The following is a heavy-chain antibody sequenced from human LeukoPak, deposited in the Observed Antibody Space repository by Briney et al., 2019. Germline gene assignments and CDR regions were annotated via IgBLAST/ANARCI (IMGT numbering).Heavy chain of an antibody. Sequence: GGSLRLSCAASGFTFSSYAMSWVRQAPGKGLEWVSAISGSGGSTYYADSVKGRFTISRDNSKNTLYLQMNSLRAEDTAVYYCAKVGPYRIALYYYYYMDVWGKGTTVTVSS. CDR1: GFTFSSYA. CDR2: ISGSGGST. V-gene: IGHV3-23*01. D-gene: IGHD2-2*01. CDR3: AKVGPYRIALYYYYYMDV. J-gene: IGHJ6*03.